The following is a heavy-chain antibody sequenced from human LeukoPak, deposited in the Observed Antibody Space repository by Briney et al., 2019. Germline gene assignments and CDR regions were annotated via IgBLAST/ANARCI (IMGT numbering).Heavy chain of an antibody. CDR1: GGSISTSY. CDR2: LYNSVST. Sequence: PSETLSLTCSVSGGSISTSYWIWIRQSPGKGLEWIGYLYNSVSTNYNPSFKSRATISVDMSKNQFFLNLTSLTPADTAVYDCARPKYADNDWPDWYFDLWGRGTLVTVSS. J-gene: IGHJ2*01. CDR3: ARPKYADNDWPDWYFDL. D-gene: IGHD1-1*01. V-gene: IGHV4-59*01.